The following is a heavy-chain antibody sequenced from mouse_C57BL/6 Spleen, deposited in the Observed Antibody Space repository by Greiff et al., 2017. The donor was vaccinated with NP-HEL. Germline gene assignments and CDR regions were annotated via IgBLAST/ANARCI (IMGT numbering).Heavy chain of an antibody. D-gene: IGHD1-1*01. CDR2: IRSKSSNYAT. V-gene: IGHV10-3*01. CDR3: VRGEFITTLMDY. Sequence: DVHLVESGGGLVQPKGSLKLSCAASGFTFNTYAMHWVRQAPGKGLEWVARIRSKSSNYATYYADSVKDRFTISRDDSQSMLYLQMNNLKTEDTAMYYCVRGEFITTLMDYWGQGTSVTVSS. J-gene: IGHJ4*01. CDR1: GFTFNTYA.